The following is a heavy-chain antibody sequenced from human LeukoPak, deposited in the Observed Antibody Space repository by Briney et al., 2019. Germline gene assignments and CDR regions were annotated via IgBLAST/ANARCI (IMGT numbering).Heavy chain of an antibody. CDR1: GGSFSGYY. D-gene: IGHD6-6*01. CDR3: ARVKSIGFYFDY. J-gene: IGHJ4*02. V-gene: IGHV4-34*01. Sequence: SETLSLTCAVYGGSFSGYYWSWIRQPPGKGLEWIGSIYYSGSTYYNPSLKSRVTMSVDTSKNQFSLTLRSVTAADTAVYYCARVKSIGFYFDYWGQGTLVTVSS. CDR2: IYYSGST.